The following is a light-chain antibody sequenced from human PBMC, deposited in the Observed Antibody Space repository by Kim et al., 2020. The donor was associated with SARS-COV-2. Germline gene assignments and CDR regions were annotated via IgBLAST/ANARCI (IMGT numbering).Light chain of an antibody. Sequence: DIQMTQSPSSLSASVGDRVTITCQASQAIRNDLSWFQHKQGKAPKRLISAAATLQGGVPSRFSGSGSGTEFTLTISSLQPEDFATYYCLQYNSYPQTFGQGTKLEI. V-gene: IGKV1-17*01. J-gene: IGKJ2*01. CDR1: QAIRND. CDR3: LQYNSYPQT. CDR2: AAA.